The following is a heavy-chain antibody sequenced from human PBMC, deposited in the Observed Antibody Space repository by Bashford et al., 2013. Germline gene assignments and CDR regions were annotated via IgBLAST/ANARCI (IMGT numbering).Heavy chain of an antibody. J-gene: IGHJ5*02. D-gene: IGHD3-10*01. CDR3: ARDRGGMVRGVNWFDP. CDR1: GYTFTSYG. V-gene: IGHV1-18*01. Sequence: ASVKVSCKASGYTFTSYGISWVRQAPGQGLEWMGWISAYNGNTNYAQKLQGRVTMTTDTSTSTAYMELRSLRSDDTAVYYCARDRGGMVRGVNWFDPWGQGTLVTVSS. CDR2: ISAYNGNT.